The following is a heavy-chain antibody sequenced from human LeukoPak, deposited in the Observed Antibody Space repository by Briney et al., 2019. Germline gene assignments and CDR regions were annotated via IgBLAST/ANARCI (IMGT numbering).Heavy chain of an antibody. D-gene: IGHD3-22*01. CDR2: INPSGGST. CDR1: GYTFTSYY. Sequence: ASVKVSCKASGYTFTSYYMHWVRQAPGQGLEWMGIINPSGGSTSYAQRFQGRVTMTRDTSTSTVYMELSSLRSEDTAVYYCARKYYYDSSGYYWFDPWGQGTLVTVSS. CDR3: ARKYYYDSSGYYWFDP. V-gene: IGHV1-46*01. J-gene: IGHJ5*02.